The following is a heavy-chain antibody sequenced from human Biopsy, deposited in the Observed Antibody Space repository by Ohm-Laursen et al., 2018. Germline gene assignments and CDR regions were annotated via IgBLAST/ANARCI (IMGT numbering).Heavy chain of an antibody. CDR1: GGSISGSS. CDR2: ISYSGST. CDR3: AKHGSGWTGDDALHI. Sequence: GTLSLTCIVSGGSISGSSWSWIRQAPGRGLEWVGYISYSGSTSNNPSLKSRITISVDTSKNQISLKVTSVTAADTAVYYCAKHGSGWTGDDALHIWGQGTTVIVSS. V-gene: IGHV4-59*08. J-gene: IGHJ6*02. D-gene: IGHD6-19*01.